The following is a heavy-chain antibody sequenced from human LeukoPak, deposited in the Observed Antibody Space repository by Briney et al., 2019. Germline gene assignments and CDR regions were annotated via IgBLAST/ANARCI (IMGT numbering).Heavy chain of an antibody. D-gene: IGHD5-12*01. V-gene: IGHV3-48*03. J-gene: IGHJ4*02. CDR1: GFNFNSYE. CDR3: ARDGFVGGRKWHFDY. Sequence: PGGSLRLSCAASGFNFNSYEMNWVRQAPGRGLEWVSYISSSGSPIYYADSVKGRFTISRDNAKNSLYLQMNSLRAEDTAVYYCARDGFVGGRKWHFDYWGQGALVTVSS. CDR2: ISSSGSPI.